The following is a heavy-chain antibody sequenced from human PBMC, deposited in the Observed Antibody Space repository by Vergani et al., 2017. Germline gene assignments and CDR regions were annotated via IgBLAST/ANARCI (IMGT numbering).Heavy chain of an antibody. Sequence: QVQLQESGPGLVKPSQTLSLTCTVSGGSISSSSYYWGWIRQPPGKGLEWIGSIYYSGSTYYNPSLKSRVTISVDTSKNQFSLKLSSVTAADTAVYYCARHADYSSSWYGNWFDPWGQGTLVTVSS. V-gene: IGHV4-39*01. CDR2: IYYSGST. J-gene: IGHJ5*02. CDR1: GGSISSSSYY. CDR3: ARHADYSSSWYGNWFDP. D-gene: IGHD6-13*01.